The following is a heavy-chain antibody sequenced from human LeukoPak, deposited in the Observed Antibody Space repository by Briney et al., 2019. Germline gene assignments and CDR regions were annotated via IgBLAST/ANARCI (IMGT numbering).Heavy chain of an antibody. J-gene: IGHJ5*02. Sequence: GASVKVSCKASGYTFTSYDINWVRQATGQGLEWMGWMNPNSGNTGYAQKFQGRVTMTRNTSISTAYMELSSLRSEDTAVYYCARRGRTTGTRKWFDPWGQGTLVTVSS. V-gene: IGHV1-8*01. CDR2: MNPNSGNT. D-gene: IGHD1-1*01. CDR1: GYTFTSYD. CDR3: ARRGRTTGTRKWFDP.